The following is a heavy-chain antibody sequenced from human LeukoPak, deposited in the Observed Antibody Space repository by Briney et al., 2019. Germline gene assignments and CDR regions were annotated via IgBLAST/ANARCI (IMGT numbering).Heavy chain of an antibody. CDR2: IYYSGST. Sequence: SETLSLTCTVSGGSISSSSYYWGWIRQPPGKGLEWIGSIYYSGSTYYNPSLKSRVTISVDTSKNQFSLKLSSVTAAETAVYYCARVPAARGYYYYYYMDVWGKGTTVTVSS. CDR1: GGSISSSSYY. D-gene: IGHD2-2*01. CDR3: ARVPAARGYYYYYYMDV. J-gene: IGHJ6*03. V-gene: IGHV4-39*01.